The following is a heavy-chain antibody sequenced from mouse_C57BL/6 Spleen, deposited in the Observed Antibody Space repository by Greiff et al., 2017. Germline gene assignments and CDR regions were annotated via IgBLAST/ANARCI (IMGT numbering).Heavy chain of an antibody. CDR1: GFTFSDYG. V-gene: IGHV5-17*01. J-gene: IGHJ3*01. Sequence: EVKLVESGGGLVQPGGSLKLSCAASGFTFSDYGMHWVRPAPEKGLEWVAYISSGRSTLYYADTVKGRFTFSRDHAKHTLFLQMTSLRSEDTAMYYCARRDGYFLFAYWGQGTLVTVSA. CDR3: ARRDGYFLFAY. D-gene: IGHD2-3*01. CDR2: ISSGRSTL.